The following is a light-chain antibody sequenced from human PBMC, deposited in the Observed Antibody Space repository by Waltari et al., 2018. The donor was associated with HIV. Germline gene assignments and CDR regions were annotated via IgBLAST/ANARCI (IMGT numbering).Light chain of an antibody. CDR1: QGISIY. V-gene: IGKV1-39*01. J-gene: IGKJ4*01. CDR2: AAS. Sequence: DIQMTQSPSSLSASVGDRVTISCRASQGISIYLNWYQQKPGKAPKLLIYAASTLHSGVPSRFSGFGSRTDFSLIISSLQPEDVATYFCQQTYNSPITFGGGTKVEIK. CDR3: QQTYNSPIT.